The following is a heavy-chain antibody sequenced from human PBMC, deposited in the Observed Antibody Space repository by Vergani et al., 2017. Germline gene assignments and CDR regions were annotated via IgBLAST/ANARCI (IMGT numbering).Heavy chain of an antibody. CDR2: ISYDGSNK. D-gene: IGHD2-2*01. V-gene: IGHV3-30*18. Sequence: QVQLVESGGGVVQPGRSLRLSCAASGFTFSSYGMHWVRQAPGKGLEWVAVISYDGSNKYYADSVKGRLTISRDNSKNTLYLQMNSLRAEDTAVYYCAKLASSTSYHVVDDAFDIWGQGTMVTVSS. CDR1: GFTFSSYG. CDR3: AKLASSTSYHVVDDAFDI. J-gene: IGHJ3*02.